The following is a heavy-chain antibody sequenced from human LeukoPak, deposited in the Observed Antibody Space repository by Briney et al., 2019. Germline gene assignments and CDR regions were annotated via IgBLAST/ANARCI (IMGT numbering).Heavy chain of an antibody. V-gene: IGHV3-48*01. CDR1: GFTFSSYS. D-gene: IGHD3-9*01. CDR2: ISSSGSTI. CDR3: ARDRYGSFDY. J-gene: IGHJ4*02. Sequence: GGSLRLSCAASGFTFSSYSMNWARQAPGKGLEWVSYISSSGSTIHYADSVKGRFTISRDNAKNSLYLQMNSLRAEDTAVYFCARDRYGSFDYWGQGTLVTVSS.